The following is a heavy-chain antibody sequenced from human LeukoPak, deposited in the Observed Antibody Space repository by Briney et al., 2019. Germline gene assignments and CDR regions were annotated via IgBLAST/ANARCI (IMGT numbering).Heavy chain of an antibody. CDR2: IYYSGST. V-gene: IGHV4-30-4*01. D-gene: IGHD6-19*01. Sequence: ALEWIGYIYYSGSTYYNPYLESRLTISVDTSKNQFSLRLSSVTAADTAVYYCASGWYQYGWFDPWGQGTLVTVSS. CDR3: ASGWYQYGWFDP. J-gene: IGHJ5*02.